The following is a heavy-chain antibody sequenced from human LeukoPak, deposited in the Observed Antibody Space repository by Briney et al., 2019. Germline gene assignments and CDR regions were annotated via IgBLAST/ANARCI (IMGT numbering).Heavy chain of an antibody. Sequence: APVKVSCKTSGYAFTTYGLSWVRQAPGQGLEWMGWINTDYHNVENAEQFHGRVTLTADTSTSTAYMELRSLTFDDTGVYYCARDNGGSRDYWGQGTLVTVSS. D-gene: IGHD1-26*01. CDR1: GYAFTTYG. CDR2: INTDYHNV. CDR3: ARDNGGSRDY. J-gene: IGHJ4*02. V-gene: IGHV1-18*04.